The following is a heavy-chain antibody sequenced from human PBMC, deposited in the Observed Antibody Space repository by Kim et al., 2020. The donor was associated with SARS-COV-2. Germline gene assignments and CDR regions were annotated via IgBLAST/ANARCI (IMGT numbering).Heavy chain of an antibody. CDR2: IYSGGST. V-gene: IGHV3-53*01. D-gene: IGHD3-3*01. CDR1: GFTVSSNY. CDR3: ARSQTSRFYGMDV. J-gene: IGHJ6*02. Sequence: GGSLRLSCAASGFTVSSNYMSWVRQAPGKGLEWVSVIYSGGSTYYADSVKGRFTISRDNSKNTLYLQMNSLRAEDTAVYYCARSQTSRFYGMDVWGQGTTVTVSS.